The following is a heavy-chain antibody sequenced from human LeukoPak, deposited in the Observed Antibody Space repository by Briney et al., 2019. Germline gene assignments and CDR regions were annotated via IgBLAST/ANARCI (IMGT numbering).Heavy chain of an antibody. Sequence: SETLSLTCAVYGGSFSGYYWSWIRQPPGKGLEWIGEINHSGSTNYNPSLKSRVTISVDTSKNQFSLKLSSVTAADTAVYYCARGGDYYDSSGYDGGYHFDYWGQGTLVTVSS. J-gene: IGHJ4*02. CDR3: ARGGDYYDSSGYDGGYHFDY. V-gene: IGHV4-34*01. D-gene: IGHD3-22*01. CDR2: INHSGST. CDR1: GGSFSGYY.